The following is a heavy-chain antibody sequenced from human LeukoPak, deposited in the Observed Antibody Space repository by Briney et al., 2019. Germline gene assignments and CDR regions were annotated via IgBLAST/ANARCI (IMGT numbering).Heavy chain of an antibody. D-gene: IGHD2-8*01. Sequence: GESLKISCKGSGYSFTCYWIGWVRQMPGKGLEWMGIIYPGDSDTRYSPSFQGQVTISADKSISTAYLQWSSLKASDTAMYYCASGYCANGVCYTGDAFDIWGQGTMVTVSS. J-gene: IGHJ3*02. V-gene: IGHV5-51*01. CDR1: GYSFTCYW. CDR3: ASGYCANGVCYTGDAFDI. CDR2: IYPGDSDT.